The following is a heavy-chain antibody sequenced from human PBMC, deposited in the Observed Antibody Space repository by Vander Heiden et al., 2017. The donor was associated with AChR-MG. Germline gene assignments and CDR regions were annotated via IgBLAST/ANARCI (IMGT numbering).Heavy chain of an antibody. CDR2: IYRGGTT. CDR3: ARPTVTTSWYFDL. CDR1: GFTVSSNY. Sequence: EVQLVESGGGLIQPGGSLRLPCAASGFTVSSNYMSWVRQAPGKGLAWVSIIYRGGTTYYADSVKGRFTISRDNSKNTVYLQMNSLRAEDTAVYYCARPTVTTSWYFDLWGRGTLVTVSS. V-gene: IGHV3-53*01. J-gene: IGHJ2*01. D-gene: IGHD4-17*01.